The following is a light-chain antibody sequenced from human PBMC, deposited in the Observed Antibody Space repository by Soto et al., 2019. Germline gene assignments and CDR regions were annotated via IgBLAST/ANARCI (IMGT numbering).Light chain of an antibody. Sequence: DIVMTQSPDSLAVSLGERATINCKSSQSILSRSDNKSFLAWYQHKPGQPPRLLLYWASTRDSGVPDRFSGSGSGTDFTLTISSLEPEDFAVYYCQQRSNWPLTFGGGTKVDIK. V-gene: IGKV4-1*01. CDR2: WAS. CDR1: QSILSRSDNKSF. CDR3: QQRSNWPLT. J-gene: IGKJ4*01.